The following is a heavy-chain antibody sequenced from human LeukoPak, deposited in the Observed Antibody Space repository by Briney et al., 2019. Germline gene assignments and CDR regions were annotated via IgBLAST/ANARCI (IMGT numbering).Heavy chain of an antibody. Sequence: ASVKVSCKASGYTFTGYYMHWVRQAPGQGLEWMGWINSNSGGTNYAQKFQGRVTMTRDTSISTAYMELNRLRSDDTAVYYCARDRKITMVRGVIITRFDYWGQGTLVTVSS. V-gene: IGHV1-2*02. CDR1: GYTFTGYY. CDR2: INSNSGGT. J-gene: IGHJ4*02. CDR3: ARDRKITMVRGVIITRFDY. D-gene: IGHD3-10*01.